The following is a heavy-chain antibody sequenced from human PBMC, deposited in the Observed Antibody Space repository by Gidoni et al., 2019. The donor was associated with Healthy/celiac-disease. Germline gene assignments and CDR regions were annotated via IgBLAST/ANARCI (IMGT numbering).Heavy chain of an antibody. V-gene: IGHV1-3*01. CDR2: INAGNGNT. CDR3: AREGIVATSARHGMDV. Sequence: QVQLVQSGAEVKKPGASVKVSCKASGYTLTSYAMHWVRQAPGQRLEWMGWINAGNGNTKYSQKFQGRVTITRDTSASTAYMELSSLRSEDTAVYYCAREGIVATSARHGMDVWGQGTTVTVSS. J-gene: IGHJ6*02. D-gene: IGHD5-12*01. CDR1: GYTLTSYA.